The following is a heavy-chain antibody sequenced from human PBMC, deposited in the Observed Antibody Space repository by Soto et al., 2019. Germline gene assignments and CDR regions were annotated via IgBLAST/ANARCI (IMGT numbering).Heavy chain of an antibody. J-gene: IGHJ4*02. CDR2: ISYDGSNK. D-gene: IGHD3-22*01. Sequence: GGFLRLSCAASGFTFSSYGMHWVRQAPGKGLEWVAVISYDGSNKYYADSVKGRFTISRDNSKNTLYLRMNSLRADDTAVYYCAKGIVVVRGYYFNYWGQGTLVTVSS. V-gene: IGHV3-30*18. CDR1: GFTFSSYG. CDR3: AKGIVVVRGYYFNY.